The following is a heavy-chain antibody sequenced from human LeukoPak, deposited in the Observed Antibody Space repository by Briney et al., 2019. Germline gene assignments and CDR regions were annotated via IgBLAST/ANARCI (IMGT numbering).Heavy chain of an antibody. V-gene: IGHV1-2*02. J-gene: IGHJ5*02. CDR2: INPNRGGT. Sequence: GASVKVSCKTSRYTFTDYYIHWVRQAPGQGPEWMGGINPNRGGTNYAQNRQGRVTMTRDTSISTAYMELSRLTSDDTAVYYCARDYERIIMVRGVPLSPQTVFDPWGQGTLVTVYS. CDR1: RYTFTDYY. CDR3: ARDYERIIMVRGVPLSPQTVFDP. D-gene: IGHD3-10*01.